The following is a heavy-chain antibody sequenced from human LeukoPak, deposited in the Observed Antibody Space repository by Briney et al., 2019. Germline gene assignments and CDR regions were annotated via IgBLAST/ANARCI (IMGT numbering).Heavy chain of an antibody. Sequence: SETLSLTCTVSGGSISSYYWSWIRQPPGKGLEWIGYIYYSGSTNYNPSLKSRVTTSVDTSKNQFSLKLSSVTAADTAVYYCARDEKQGFDPWGQGTLVTVSS. CDR2: IYYSGST. CDR3: ARDEKQGFDP. J-gene: IGHJ5*02. V-gene: IGHV4-59*01. CDR1: GGSISSYY.